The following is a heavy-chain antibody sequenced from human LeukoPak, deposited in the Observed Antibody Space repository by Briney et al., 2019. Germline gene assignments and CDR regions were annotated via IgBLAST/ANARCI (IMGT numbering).Heavy chain of an antibody. CDR1: GFTFSNYA. J-gene: IGHJ4*02. CDR3: ARNAGYNSHRFLAYSDS. D-gene: IGHD6-13*01. V-gene: IGHV3-30*01. CDR2: ISYDGDNT. Sequence: GRSLRLSCAASGFTFSNYALQWVRQAPGKGLEWAAVISYDGDNTYYAGSVMGRFTISRDSSKNTLYLQMNSLRAEDTAVYYCARNAGYNSHRFLAYSDSWGQGTLVAVSS.